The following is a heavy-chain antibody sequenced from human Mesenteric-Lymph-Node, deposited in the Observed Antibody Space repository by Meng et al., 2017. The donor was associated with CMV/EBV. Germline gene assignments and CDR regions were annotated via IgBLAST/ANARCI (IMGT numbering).Heavy chain of an antibody. Sequence: FKGYYWGWSRQPPGKGLEWSGDINHNGNSIYNPSLKSRVSILPDTSKNHFSLRLNSVTAADTAVYYCAATDRYSSSWYWKGAPFDSWGQGTLVTVSS. CDR3: AATDRYSSSWYWKGAPFDS. CDR2: INHNGNS. J-gene: IGHJ4*02. D-gene: IGHD6-13*01. CDR1: FKGYY. V-gene: IGHV4-34*01.